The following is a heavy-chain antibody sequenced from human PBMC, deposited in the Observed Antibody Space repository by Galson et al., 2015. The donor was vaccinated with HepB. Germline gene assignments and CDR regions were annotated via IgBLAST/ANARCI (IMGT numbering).Heavy chain of an antibody. CDR1: GFTFSSYA. J-gene: IGHJ4*02. Sequence: SLRLSCAASGFTFSSYAMHWVRQAPGKGLEWVAVISYDGSNKYYADSVKGRFTISRDNSKNTLYLQMNSLRAEDTAVYYCARGGPRITMIRGDYWGQGTLVTVSS. CDR2: ISYDGSNK. V-gene: IGHV3-30-3*01. CDR3: ARGGPRITMIRGDY. D-gene: IGHD3-22*01.